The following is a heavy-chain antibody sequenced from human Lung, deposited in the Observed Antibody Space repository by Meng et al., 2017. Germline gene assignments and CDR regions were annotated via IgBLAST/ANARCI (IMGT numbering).Heavy chain of an antibody. Sequence: QVQLPEWGAGVLKPSETLSLTCVVSGGSFSDYYWSWIRQPPGKGLEWIGEINHSGSTNYNPSLESRATISVDTSQNNLSLKLSSVTAADSAVYYCARGPTTMAHDFDYWGQGTLVTVSS. CDR3: ARGPTTMAHDFDY. J-gene: IGHJ4*02. D-gene: IGHD4-11*01. V-gene: IGHV4-34*02. CDR1: GGSFSDYY. CDR2: INHSGST.